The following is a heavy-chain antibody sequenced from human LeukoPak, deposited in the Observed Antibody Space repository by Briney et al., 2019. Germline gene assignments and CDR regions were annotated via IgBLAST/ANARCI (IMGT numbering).Heavy chain of an antibody. V-gene: IGHV4-59*12. CDR2: IYYSGST. J-gene: IGHJ1*01. Sequence: SETLSLTCTVSGGSISSYYWSWIRQPPGKGLEWIGYIYYSGSTNYNPSLKSRVTISVDTSKNQFSLKLSSVTAADTAVYYCARDRFGEVHAFQHWGQGTLVTVSS. D-gene: IGHD3-10*01. CDR3: ARDRFGEVHAFQH. CDR1: GGSISSYY.